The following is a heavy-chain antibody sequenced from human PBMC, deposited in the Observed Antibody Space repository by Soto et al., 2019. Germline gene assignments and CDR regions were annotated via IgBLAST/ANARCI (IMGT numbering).Heavy chain of an antibody. Sequence: PGGSLRLSCAASGFTFSSYWMHWVRQAPGKGLVWVSRINSDGTNTKYADSVKGRFTISRDNAKNTLYLQMNSLRAEDTAVYYCKGRGDTKMAWGQGTPVTVSS. CDR2: INSDGTNT. CDR3: KGRGDTKMA. V-gene: IGHV3-74*03. J-gene: IGHJ5*02. D-gene: IGHD5-18*01. CDR1: GFTFSSYW.